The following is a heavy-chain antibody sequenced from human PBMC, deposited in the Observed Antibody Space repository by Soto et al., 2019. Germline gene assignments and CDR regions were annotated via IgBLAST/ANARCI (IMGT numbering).Heavy chain of an antibody. J-gene: IGHJ5*02. CDR2: IYYTGNT. V-gene: IGHV4-61*01. CDR3: ARYDAESGSNKLDP. Sequence: QVQLQESGPGVVTPSDTLSVTCTVYGGSVSSRSHFWSWIRQPPGGGLQWIGYIYYTGNTNYSPSLKRRATLSVDPSRTQVSRRRTSVTAADTAIYYCARYDAESGSNKLDPWGQGTLVTVSA. D-gene: IGHD5-12*01. CDR1: GGSVSSRSHF.